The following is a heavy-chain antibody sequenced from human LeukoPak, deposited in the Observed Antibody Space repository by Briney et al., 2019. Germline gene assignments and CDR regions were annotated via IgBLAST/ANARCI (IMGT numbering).Heavy chain of an antibody. J-gene: IGHJ4*02. D-gene: IGHD3-22*01. V-gene: IGHV4-4*07. CDR3: ATLYYYDSSGNYYFDY. Sequence: SETLSLTCTVSGGSISSYYWSWIRQPAGKGLEWIGRIYTSGSTNYNPSLESRVTMSVDTSKNQFSLKLSSVTAADTAVYYCATLYYYDSSGNYYFDYWGQGTLVTVSS. CDR2: IYTSGST. CDR1: GGSISSYY.